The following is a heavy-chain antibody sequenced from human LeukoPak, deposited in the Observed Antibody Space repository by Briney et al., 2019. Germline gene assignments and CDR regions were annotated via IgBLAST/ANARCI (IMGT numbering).Heavy chain of an antibody. CDR3: AREGGWSPDY. CDR1: GGSITSDSYY. D-gene: IGHD6-19*01. J-gene: IGHJ4*02. Sequence: PSETLSLTCTVSGGSITSDSYYWGWVRQPPGKGLEWIGSIYYSGSGSTYYNPSLKSRLTISIDTSKNQFSLRLSSVTAADTAVYYCAREGGWSPDYWGQGTLVTVSS. CDR2: IYYSGSGST. V-gene: IGHV4-39*07.